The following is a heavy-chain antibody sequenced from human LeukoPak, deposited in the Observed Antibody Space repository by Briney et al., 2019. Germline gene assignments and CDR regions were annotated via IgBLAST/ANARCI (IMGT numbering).Heavy chain of an antibody. CDR1: GFTFSSYW. J-gene: IGHJ4*02. D-gene: IGHD6-19*01. CDR2: IKQDGSEK. CDR3: ARAGYSSGWFGGEGY. V-gene: IGHV3-7*01. Sequence: GGSLRLSCAASGFTFSSYWMSWVRQAPGKGLEWVANIKQDGSEKYYVDSVKGRFTISRDNAKNSLYLQMNSLRAEDTAVYYCARAGYSSGWFGGEGYWGQGTLVTVSS.